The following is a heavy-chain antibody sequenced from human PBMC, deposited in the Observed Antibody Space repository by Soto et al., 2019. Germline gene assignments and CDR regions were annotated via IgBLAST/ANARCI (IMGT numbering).Heavy chain of an antibody. CDR1: GFTFSSYA. V-gene: IGHV3-23*01. J-gene: IGHJ4*02. CDR2: ISSGGGT. Sequence: HPGGSLRLSCAASGFTFSSYAMSWVRQAPGKGLEWVSTISSGGGTYYADSVQGRFTISRDNSKNTLYLQMNSLRAEDTAVYYCAKGYSSSWYYFDYWGQGTLVTVSS. CDR3: AKGYSSSWYYFDY. D-gene: IGHD6-13*01.